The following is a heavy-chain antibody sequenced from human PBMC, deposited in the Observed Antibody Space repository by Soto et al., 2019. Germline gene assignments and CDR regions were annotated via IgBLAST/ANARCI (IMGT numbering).Heavy chain of an antibody. Sequence: GGSLRLSCAASGFTFSTFAMTWVRQAPGKGLEWVSGISNSGGNTYYADSVKGRFTISRDNSKSTLYLQMNSLRAEDTAVYYCAKDPYYDPGSHTPDYWGPGTLVTVSS. J-gene: IGHJ4*02. CDR3: AKDPYYDPGSHTPDY. CDR1: GFTFSTFA. CDR2: ISNSGGNT. D-gene: IGHD3-10*01. V-gene: IGHV3-23*01.